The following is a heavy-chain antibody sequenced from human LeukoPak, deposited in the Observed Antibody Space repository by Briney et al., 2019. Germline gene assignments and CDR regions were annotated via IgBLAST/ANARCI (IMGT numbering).Heavy chain of an antibody. Sequence: GGSLRLSCTASGFSFSSPGMNWVRQAPGKGLEWVSSINGESTFKVYADSVKGRFTISRDNAKNSLYLQMDSLRAEDTAVYYCAKYQTGTWTSYDSSDIWGQGTLVTVSS. D-gene: IGHD1-7*01. CDR1: GFSFSSPG. V-gene: IGHV3-21*01. J-gene: IGHJ3*02. CDR3: AKYQTGTWTSYDSSDI. CDR2: INGESTFK.